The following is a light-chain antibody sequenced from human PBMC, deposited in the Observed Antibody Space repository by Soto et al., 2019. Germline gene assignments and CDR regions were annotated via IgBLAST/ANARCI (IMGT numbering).Light chain of an antibody. CDR3: QQHNSYPWT. J-gene: IGKJ1*01. CDR1: QGISNY. V-gene: IGKV1-17*01. Sequence: DIQMTQSPSSLSASVGDRVTITCRASQGISNYLGWYQQKPGKAPKRLIYAASSLQSGVPSRFSGSGSGTEFTITISSLQPEYVATYYCQQHNSYPWTFGQGTKVEIK. CDR2: AAS.